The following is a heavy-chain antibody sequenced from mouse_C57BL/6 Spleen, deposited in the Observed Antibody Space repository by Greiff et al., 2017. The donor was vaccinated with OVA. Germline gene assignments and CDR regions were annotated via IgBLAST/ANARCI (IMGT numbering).Heavy chain of an antibody. Sequence: QVQLQQPGAELVKPGASVKMSCKASGYTFTSYWITWVKQRPGQGLEWIGDIYPGSGSTNYNEKFKSKAPLTVDTSSSTAYIPLTSLTSDASPLFDGERWGSRSDGMDYWGQGTSVTVSS. CDR2: IYPGSGST. V-gene: IGHV1-55*01. J-gene: IGHJ4*01. CDR1: GYTFTSYW. D-gene: IGHD1-1*01. CDR3: ERWGSRSDGMDY.